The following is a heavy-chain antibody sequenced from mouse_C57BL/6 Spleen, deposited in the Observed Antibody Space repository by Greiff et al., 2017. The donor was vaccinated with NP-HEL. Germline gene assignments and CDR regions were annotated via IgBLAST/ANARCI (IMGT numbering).Heavy chain of an antibody. D-gene: IGHD2-1*01. Sequence: QVQLQQSGAELVRPGASVKLSCKASGYTFTDYYINWVKQRPGQGLEWIARIYPGSGNTYYNEKFKGKATLTAEKSSSTAYMQLSSLTSEDSAVYFCARRGNYVYFDYWGQGTTLTVSS. J-gene: IGHJ2*01. CDR2: IYPGSGNT. CDR1: GYTFTDYY. V-gene: IGHV1-76*01. CDR3: ARRGNYVYFDY.